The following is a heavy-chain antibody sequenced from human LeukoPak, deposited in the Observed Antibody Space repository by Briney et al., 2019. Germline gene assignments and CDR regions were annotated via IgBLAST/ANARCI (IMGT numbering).Heavy chain of an antibody. CDR1: GFTFSSYA. J-gene: IGHJ4*02. CDR2: ISGSGGST. CDR3: AREYYYDSSGYYGRFDY. D-gene: IGHD3-22*01. Sequence: PGGSLRLSCAAYGFTFSSYAMSWVRQAPGKGLEWVSAISGSGGSTYYADSVKGWFTISRDNSKNTLYLQMNSLRAEDTAVYYCAREYYYDSSGYYGRFDYWGQGTLVTVSS. V-gene: IGHV3-23*01.